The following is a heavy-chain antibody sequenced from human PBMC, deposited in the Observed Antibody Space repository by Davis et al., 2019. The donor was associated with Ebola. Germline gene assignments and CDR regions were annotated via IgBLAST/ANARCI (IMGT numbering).Heavy chain of an antibody. Sequence: SETLSLTCAVYGGSFSGYYWSWIRQPPGKALECIGYIYYSGSTNYNPSLKSRVTISVDTSKNQFSLKLSSVTAADTAVYYCARQSSGWYFIGWGQGTTVTVSS. D-gene: IGHD6-19*01. CDR2: IYYSGST. CDR1: GGSFSGYY. J-gene: IGHJ6*02. CDR3: ARQSSGWYFIG. V-gene: IGHV4-59*01.